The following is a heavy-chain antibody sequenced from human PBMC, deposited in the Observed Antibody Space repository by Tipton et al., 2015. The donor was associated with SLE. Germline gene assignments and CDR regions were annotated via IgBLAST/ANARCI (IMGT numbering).Heavy chain of an antibody. Sequence: TLSLTCTVSDGSVSDYYWTWIRQPAGEGLEWIGRIYASGSTNYNPSLRSRAAMSVDTSKSHFSLKLTSVTAADTAVYYCARVLPSGGYFDNWGQGTLVTVSS. CDR3: ARVLPSGGYFDN. D-gene: IGHD2-15*01. J-gene: IGHJ4*02. V-gene: IGHV4-4*07. CDR1: DGSVSDYY. CDR2: IYASGST.